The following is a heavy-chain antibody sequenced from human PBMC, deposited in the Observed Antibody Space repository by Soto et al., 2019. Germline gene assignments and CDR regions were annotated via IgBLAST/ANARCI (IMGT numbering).Heavy chain of an antibody. J-gene: IGHJ6*02. CDR2: MYYSGST. D-gene: IGHD2-2*01. Sequence: QVQLRESGPGLVKPSQTLSLTCTVSNGSISSGDYYWTWIRQPPGKGLEWIGYMYYSGSTYYNPSLKSRVTISADTSKNHFSLWLYSVTAADTAVYYCARGYCSTTTCSPYYYYSDLDVWGQGTTVTVSS. CDR1: NGSISSGDYY. V-gene: IGHV4-30-4*01. CDR3: ARGYCSTTTCSPYYYYSDLDV.